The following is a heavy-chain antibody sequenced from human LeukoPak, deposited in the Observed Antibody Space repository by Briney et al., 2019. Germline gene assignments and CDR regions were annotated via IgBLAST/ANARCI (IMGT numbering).Heavy chain of an antibody. D-gene: IGHD4-17*01. J-gene: IGHJ4*02. CDR2: IYHSGST. Sequence: SETLSLTCAVSGGSISSGGYSWSWIRQPPGKGLEWIGYIYHSGSTYYNPSLKSRVTMSVDTSKNQFSLKLSSVTAADTAVYYCARGLRMTTVTTYGGFDYWGQGTLVTVSS. V-gene: IGHV4-30-2*01. CDR1: GGSISSGGYS. CDR3: ARGLRMTTVTTYGGFDY.